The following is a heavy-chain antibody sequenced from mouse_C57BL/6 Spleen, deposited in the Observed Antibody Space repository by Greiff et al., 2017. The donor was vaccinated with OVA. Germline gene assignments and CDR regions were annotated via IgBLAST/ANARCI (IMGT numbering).Heavy chain of an antibody. CDR1: GYTFTDYE. CDR3: TRGSSYDY. Sequence: VKLVESGAELVRPGASVTLSCKASGYTFTDYEMHWVKQTPVHGLEWIGAIDPETGGTAYNQKFKGKAILTADKSSSTAYMELRSLTSEDSAVYYCTRGSSYDYWGQGTTLTVSS. V-gene: IGHV1-15*01. J-gene: IGHJ2*01. CDR2: IDPETGGT. D-gene: IGHD1-1*01.